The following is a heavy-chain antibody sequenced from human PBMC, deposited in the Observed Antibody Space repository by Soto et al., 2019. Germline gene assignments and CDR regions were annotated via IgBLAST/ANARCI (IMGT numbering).Heavy chain of an antibody. Sequence: GGSLRLSCTTSGFTFSSYAMSWVRQAPGKGLEWVSGITISGSGTYFADSVKGRFTISRDNSKSTLYLQMNSLRAEDTAVYYCAKAHRSVPGTVDVDYWGQGTQVTVSS. J-gene: IGHJ4*02. V-gene: IGHV3-23*01. CDR3: AKAHRSVPGTVDVDY. D-gene: IGHD4-4*01. CDR1: GFTFSSYA. CDR2: ITISGSGT.